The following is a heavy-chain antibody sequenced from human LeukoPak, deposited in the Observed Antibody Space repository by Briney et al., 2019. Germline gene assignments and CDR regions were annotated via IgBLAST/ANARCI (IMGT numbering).Heavy chain of an antibody. V-gene: IGHV3-23*01. CDR2: ISGSGGST. J-gene: IGHJ4*02. D-gene: IGHD6-19*01. Sequence: GGTLRLSCAASGFTFSTYGMSWVRQAPGKGLVWVSAISGSGGSTYYADSVKGRFTISRDNSKNTLYLQMNSLRAEDTGVYYCAKDLSSGSRRAYWGQGTLVTVSS. CDR1: GFTFSTYG. CDR3: AKDLSSGSRRAY.